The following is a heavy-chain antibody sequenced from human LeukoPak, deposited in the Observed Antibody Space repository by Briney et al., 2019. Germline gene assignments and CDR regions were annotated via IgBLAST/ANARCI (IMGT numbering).Heavy chain of an antibody. V-gene: IGHV3-7*01. Sequence: GGSLRLSCAASGFTFSSYWMSWVRQAPGKGLEWVANIKQDGSEKYYVDSVKGRFTISRDNAKNSLYLQMNSLRAEDTAVYYCAREYSSSSGDAFDIWGPGTMVTVSS. CDR1: GFTFSSYW. CDR3: AREYSSSSGDAFDI. D-gene: IGHD6-13*01. J-gene: IGHJ3*02. CDR2: IKQDGSEK.